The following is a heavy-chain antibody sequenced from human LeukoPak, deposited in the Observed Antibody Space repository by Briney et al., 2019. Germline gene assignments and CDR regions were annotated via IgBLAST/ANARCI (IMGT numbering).Heavy chain of an antibody. CDR1: GGSISSSIYY. D-gene: IGHD6-19*01. Sequence: SETLSLTCTVSGGSISSSIYYWGWIRQPPGKGLEWIGSIYYGGITYYSPSLKSRVTISVDTSKNQFSLKLSSVTAADTAVYYCASSQWLVPFTPDYWGQGTLVTVSS. V-gene: IGHV4-39*07. CDR3: ASSQWLVPFTPDY. J-gene: IGHJ4*02. CDR2: IYYGGIT.